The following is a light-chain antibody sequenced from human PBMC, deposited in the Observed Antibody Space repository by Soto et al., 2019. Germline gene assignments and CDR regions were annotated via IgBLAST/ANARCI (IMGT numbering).Light chain of an antibody. CDR2: HAS. V-gene: IGKV1-5*01. Sequence: DIKMTQSPSSLSASVGDRVTITCRASQSISSYLNWYQQKPGTAPKLLIYHASTLESGVPSRFSGSGSGTEFTLTISSLQPDDFATYYCQQYNSYSFGQGTKVDIK. CDR1: QSISSY. CDR3: QQYNSYS. J-gene: IGKJ1*01.